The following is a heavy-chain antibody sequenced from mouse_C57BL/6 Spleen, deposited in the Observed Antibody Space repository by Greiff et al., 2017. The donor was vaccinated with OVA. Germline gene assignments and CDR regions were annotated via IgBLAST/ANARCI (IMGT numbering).Heavy chain of an antibody. CDR3: AKDYGNGAY. V-gene: IGHV1-82*01. Sequence: VQLVESGPELVKPGASVKISCTASGYAFSSSWMNWVKQRPGKGLEWIGRIYPGDGDTNYNGKFKGKATLTADKSSSTAYMQLSSLTSEDSAVYFCAKDYGNGAYWGQGTLVTVSA. D-gene: IGHD2-1*01. J-gene: IGHJ3*01. CDR2: IYPGDGDT. CDR1: GYAFSSSW.